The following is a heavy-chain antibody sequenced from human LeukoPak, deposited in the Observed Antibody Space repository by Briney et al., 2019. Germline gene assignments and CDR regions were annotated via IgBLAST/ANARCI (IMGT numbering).Heavy chain of an antibody. V-gene: IGHV3-7*01. J-gene: IGHJ4*02. CDR3: AREGAYSSIDY. CDR1: GFTFSSYA. CDR2: IKQDGSEK. D-gene: IGHD4-11*01. Sequence: GGSLRLSCAASGFTFSSYAMSWVRQAPGKGLEWVANIKQDGSEKYYVDSVKGRFTISRDNAKNSLFLQMNSLRAEDTAVYYCAREGAYSSIDYWGQGTLVTVSS.